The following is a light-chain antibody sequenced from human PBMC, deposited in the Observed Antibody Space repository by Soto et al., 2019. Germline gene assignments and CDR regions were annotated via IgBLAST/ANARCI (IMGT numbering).Light chain of an antibody. V-gene: IGKV3-20*01. CDR3: QQYGSSTGYT. CDR2: GAS. CDR1: QSVSSSY. J-gene: IGKJ2*01. Sequence: DIVLTQAPGTQSLSPGERATLSFRASQSVSSSYSAWYQQKPGQAPRLLIYGASSRDAGIQDRFSGSGSGTDLTLTIRSLEADDFAVYYCQQYGSSTGYTFGQGTKMEIK.